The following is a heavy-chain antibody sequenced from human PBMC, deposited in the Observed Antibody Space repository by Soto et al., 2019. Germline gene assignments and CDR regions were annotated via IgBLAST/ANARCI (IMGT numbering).Heavy chain of an antibody. J-gene: IGHJ4*02. Sequence: EVQLVESGGGLVKPGGSLRLSCAASGFTFSSYSMNWVRQAPGKGLEWVSSISSSSSYIYYADSVKGRFTISRDNGKNSLYLQMNSLRAEDTAVYYCARGARIAVAGEFDYWGQGTLVTVSS. CDR1: GFTFSSYS. CDR3: ARGARIAVAGEFDY. D-gene: IGHD6-19*01. V-gene: IGHV3-21*01. CDR2: ISSSSSYI.